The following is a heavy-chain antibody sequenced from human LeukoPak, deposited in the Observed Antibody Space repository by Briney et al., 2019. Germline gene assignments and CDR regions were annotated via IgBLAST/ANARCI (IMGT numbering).Heavy chain of an antibody. Sequence: GGSLRLSCAASGSTFSNYWMHWVRQAPGKGLVWVSRINGDGSSTSYADSVKGRFTISRDNAKNTLYLQTNSLRAEDTAMYYCARDFMYSSSCTGCWGQGTLVTVSS. V-gene: IGHV3-74*01. CDR3: ARDFMYSSSCTGC. CDR2: INGDGSST. D-gene: IGHD6-13*01. CDR1: GSTFSNYW. J-gene: IGHJ4*02.